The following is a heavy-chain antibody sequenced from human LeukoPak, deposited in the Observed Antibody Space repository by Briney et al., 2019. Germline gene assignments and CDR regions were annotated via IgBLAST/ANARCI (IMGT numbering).Heavy chain of an antibody. Sequence: GGSLRLSCAASGFTFDDYGMNWVRQAPGKGLEWVSGISGSGGSTYYANSVKGRFTISRDKSKNTLYLQMNSLRAEDTAVYYCAKDSGYSYGPFDYWGQGTLVTVSS. D-gene: IGHD5-18*01. CDR2: ISGSGGST. CDR3: AKDSGYSYGPFDY. CDR1: GFTFDDYG. V-gene: IGHV3-23*01. J-gene: IGHJ4*02.